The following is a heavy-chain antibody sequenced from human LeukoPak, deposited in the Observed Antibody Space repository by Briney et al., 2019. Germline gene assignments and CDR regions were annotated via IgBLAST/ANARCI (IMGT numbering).Heavy chain of an antibody. CDR2: IYSGGST. CDR1: GFTFSSYW. Sequence: GGSLRLSCAASGFTFSSYWMTWVRQAPGKGLEWVSVIYSGGSTYYADSVKGRFTISRDNSKNTLYLQMNSLRAEDTAVYYCARERGLMNYFDYWGQGTLVTVSS. V-gene: IGHV3-66*01. J-gene: IGHJ4*02. D-gene: IGHD2-8*01. CDR3: ARERGLMNYFDY.